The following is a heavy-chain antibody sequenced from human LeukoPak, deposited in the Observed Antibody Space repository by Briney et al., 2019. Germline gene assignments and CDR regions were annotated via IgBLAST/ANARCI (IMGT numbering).Heavy chain of an antibody. CDR3: ASPPGGPYYYYYAMDV. CDR1: GYTFTSYG. D-gene: IGHD3-10*01. Sequence: ASVKVSCTASGYTFTSYGISWVRQAPGQGLEWMGGIIPIFGTANYAQKFQGRVTITADESTSTAYMELSSLKSEDTAVYYCASPPGGPYYYYYAMDVWGQGTTVTVSS. V-gene: IGHV1-69*13. J-gene: IGHJ6*02. CDR2: IIPIFGTA.